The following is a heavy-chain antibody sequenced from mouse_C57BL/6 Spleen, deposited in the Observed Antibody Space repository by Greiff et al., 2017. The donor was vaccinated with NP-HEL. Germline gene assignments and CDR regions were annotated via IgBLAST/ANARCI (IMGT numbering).Heavy chain of an antibody. J-gene: IGHJ4*01. Sequence: EVKLMESGGGLVKPGGSLKLSCAASGFTFSSYAMSWVRQTPEKRLEWVATISDGGSYIYYPDNVKGRFTISRDNAKNNLYLQMSHLKSEDTAMYYCARGGLQRGDYWGQGTSVTVSS. CDR2: ISDGGSYI. V-gene: IGHV5-4*03. CDR1: GFTFSSYA. D-gene: IGHD1-1*02. CDR3: ARGGLQRGDY.